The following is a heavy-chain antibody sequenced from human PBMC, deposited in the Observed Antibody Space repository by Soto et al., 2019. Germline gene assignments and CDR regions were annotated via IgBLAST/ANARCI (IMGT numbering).Heavy chain of an antibody. Sequence: QVQLQESGPGLVKPSETLSLTCTVSGGSISSNYWSWIRQSPGKGLEWIGYIYYSGSTNYNPSLKSRVTISVDTSKNQFSLKLSSVTAADTAVYYCARDRMGYSGSGRCVGLCHYYHGMDVWGLGTTVTVSS. CDR1: GGSISSNY. V-gene: IGHV4-59*01. D-gene: IGHD3-10*01. J-gene: IGHJ6*02. CDR3: ARDRMGYSGSGRCVGLCHYYHGMDV. CDR2: IYYSGST.